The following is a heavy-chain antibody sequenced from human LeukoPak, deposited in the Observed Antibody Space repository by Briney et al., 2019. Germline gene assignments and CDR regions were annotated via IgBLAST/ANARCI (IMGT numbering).Heavy chain of an antibody. CDR1: GFTFDDYA. J-gene: IGHJ4*02. Sequence: PGGSLRLSCAASGFTFDDYAMHWVRQAPGKGLEWVSGISWNSGSIGYVDSVKGRFTISRDNAKNSLYLQMNSLRAEDTALYYCAKDIAGSFDYWGQGTLVTVSS. CDR3: AKDIAGSFDY. V-gene: IGHV3-9*01. CDR2: ISWNSGSI.